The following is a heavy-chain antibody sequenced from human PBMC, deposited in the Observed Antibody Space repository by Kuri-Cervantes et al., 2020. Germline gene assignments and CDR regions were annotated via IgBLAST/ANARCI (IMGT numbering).Heavy chain of an antibody. Sequence: ASVKVSCKASGYTFTSYAMNWVRQAPGQGLEWMGWISAYNGNTNYAQKLQGRVTMTTDTSTSTAYMGLRSLRSDDTAVYYCARDAYMDVWGQGTTVTVSS. CDR2: ISAYNGNT. CDR3: ARDAYMDV. CDR1: GYTFTSYA. D-gene: IGHD3-16*01. J-gene: IGHJ6*02. V-gene: IGHV1-18*01.